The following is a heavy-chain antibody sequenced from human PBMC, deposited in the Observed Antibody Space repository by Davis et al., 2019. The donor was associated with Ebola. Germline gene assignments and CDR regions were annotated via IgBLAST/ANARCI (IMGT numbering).Heavy chain of an antibody. CDR1: VITFSSYA. CDR2: ISGSGGST. J-gene: IGHJ6*04. CDR3: AKDLGGGYDHSYYKYYGMDV. Sequence: GESLKISCADSVITFSSYAMTWVRQAPGKGLEWVSAISGSGGSTYYADSVKGRFTISRDNSKKTLYLQMNSLRAEDTAVYYCAKDLGGGYDHSYYKYYGMDVWGKGTTVTVSS. D-gene: IGHD5-12*01. V-gene: IGHV3-23*01.